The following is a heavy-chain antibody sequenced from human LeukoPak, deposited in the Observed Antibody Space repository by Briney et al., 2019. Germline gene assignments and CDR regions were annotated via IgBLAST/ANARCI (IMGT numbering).Heavy chain of an antibody. CDR3: ARPSSSWAPLYYYYMDV. Sequence: PGGSLRLSCAASGFTFSSYAMHWVRQAPGKGLEWVAVISYDGSDKYYADSVKGRLTISRDNSKNTLYLQMNSLRPDDTAVYYCARPSSSWAPLYYYYMDVWGKGTTVTVSS. CDR1: GFTFSSYA. CDR2: ISYDGSDK. V-gene: IGHV3-30*04. J-gene: IGHJ6*03. D-gene: IGHD6-13*01.